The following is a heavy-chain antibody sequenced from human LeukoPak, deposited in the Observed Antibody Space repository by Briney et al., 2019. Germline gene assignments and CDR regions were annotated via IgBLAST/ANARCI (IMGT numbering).Heavy chain of an antibody. Sequence: SVKVSFKASGGTFSSYAISWVRQAPGQRLEWMGRIIPVLDVANYAQKFQGRVTISADTVTSTAYMEMSSLRSEDTAVYYCASLNYYDSTGSRVDPWGRGTLVIVSS. D-gene: IGHD3-22*01. CDR1: GGTFSSYA. V-gene: IGHV1-69*04. CDR3: ASLNYYDSTGSRVDP. J-gene: IGHJ5*02. CDR2: IIPVLDVA.